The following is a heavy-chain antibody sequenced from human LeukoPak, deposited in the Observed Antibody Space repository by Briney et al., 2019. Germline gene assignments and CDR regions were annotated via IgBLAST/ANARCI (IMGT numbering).Heavy chain of an antibody. V-gene: IGHV4-38-2*02. CDR2: VYHSGST. J-gene: IGHJ5*02. CDR3: ARDRSVTVTTSGWFDP. D-gene: IGHD4-17*01. Sequence: SETLSLTCTVSGYSISSGYYWGWLRQPPGKGPEWIGSVYHSGSTYYNPSLKSRVTMSVDTSKNQFSLKLSSVTAADTAVYYCARDRSVTVTTSGWFDPWGQGTLVTVSS. CDR1: GYSISSGYY.